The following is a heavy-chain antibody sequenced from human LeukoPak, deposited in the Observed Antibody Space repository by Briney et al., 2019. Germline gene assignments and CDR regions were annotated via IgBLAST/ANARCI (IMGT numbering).Heavy chain of an antibody. Sequence: GESLKVSCKGSGHSFTSYWIGWVRQMPGKGLEWMGIIYPGDSDTRYSPSFQGQVTISADKSISTAYLQWSSLKASDTAMYYCARRRYNYGWDYWGQGTLVTVSS. CDR1: GHSFTSYW. J-gene: IGHJ4*02. D-gene: IGHD5-18*01. V-gene: IGHV5-51*01. CDR2: IYPGDSDT. CDR3: ARRRYNYGWDY.